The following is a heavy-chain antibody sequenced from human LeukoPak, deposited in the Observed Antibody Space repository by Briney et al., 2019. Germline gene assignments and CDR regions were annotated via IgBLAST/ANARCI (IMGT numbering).Heavy chain of an antibody. V-gene: IGHV7-4-1*02. CDR3: ARGLLGYCSSTSCPRAVWFDP. CDR1: GYTFTSYA. J-gene: IGHJ5*02. CDR2: INTNTGNP. D-gene: IGHD2-2*01. Sequence: ASVKVSCKASGYTFTSYAMNWVRQAPGQGLEWMGWINTNTGNPTYAQGFTGRFVFSLDTSVSTAYLQISSLKAEDTAVYYCARGLLGYCSSTSCPRAVWFDPWGQGTLVTVSS.